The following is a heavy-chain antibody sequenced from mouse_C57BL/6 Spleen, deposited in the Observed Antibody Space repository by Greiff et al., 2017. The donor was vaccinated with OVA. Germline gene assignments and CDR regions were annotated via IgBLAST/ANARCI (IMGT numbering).Heavy chain of an antibody. CDR2: INPYNGGT. CDR1: GYTFTDYY. Sequence: EVQLQQSGPVLVKPGASVKMSCKASGYTFTDYYMNWVKQSHGKSLEWIGVINPYNGGTSYNQKFKGKATLTVDKSSSTAYMELNSLTSEDSAVYYCARENGYDGDAYYFDYWGQGTTLTVSS. J-gene: IGHJ2*01. CDR3: ARENGYDGDAYYFDY. D-gene: IGHD2-2*01. V-gene: IGHV1-19*01.